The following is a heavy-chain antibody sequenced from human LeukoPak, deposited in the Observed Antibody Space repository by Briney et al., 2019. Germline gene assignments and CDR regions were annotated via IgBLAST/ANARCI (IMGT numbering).Heavy chain of an antibody. CDR2: IIPILGIA. J-gene: IGHJ4*02. CDR1: GGTFSSYA. D-gene: IGHD5-24*01. CDR3: ARGGDGYTFDY. Sequence: ASVTVSCKASGGTFSSYAISWVRQAPGQGLEWMGRIIPILGIANYAQKFQGRVTITADKSTSTAYMELSSLRSEDTAVYYCARGGDGYTFDYWGQGTLVTVSS. V-gene: IGHV1-69*04.